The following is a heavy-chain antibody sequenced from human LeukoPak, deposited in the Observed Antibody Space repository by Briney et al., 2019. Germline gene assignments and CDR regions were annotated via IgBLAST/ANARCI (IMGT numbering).Heavy chain of an antibody. V-gene: IGHV3-74*01. D-gene: IGHD3-22*01. CDR2: INSDGSST. J-gene: IGHJ4*02. CDR1: GFTFSSYW. Sequence: GGSLRLSCAASGFTFSSYWMHWVRQAPGKGLVWVSRINSDGSSTSYADSVKGRFTISRDNAKNSLYLQMNSLRAEDTAVYYCARGRGPYDSSGYYHYWGQGTLVTVSS. CDR3: ARGRGPYDSSGYYHY.